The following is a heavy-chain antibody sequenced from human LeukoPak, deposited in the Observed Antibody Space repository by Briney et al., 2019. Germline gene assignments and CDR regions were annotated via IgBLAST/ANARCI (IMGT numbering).Heavy chain of an antibody. CDR1: GFTFSSYS. D-gene: IGHD3-9*01. V-gene: IGHV3-21*01. J-gene: IGHJ4*02. Sequence: PGGSLRLSCAASGFTFSSYSMNWVRQAPGKGLEWVSSISSSSSYIYYADSVKGRFTISRDNAKNSLYLQMNSLRAEDTAVYYCARPPAPYDILTYFDYWGQGTLVTVSS. CDR2: ISSSSSYI. CDR3: ARPPAPYDILTYFDY.